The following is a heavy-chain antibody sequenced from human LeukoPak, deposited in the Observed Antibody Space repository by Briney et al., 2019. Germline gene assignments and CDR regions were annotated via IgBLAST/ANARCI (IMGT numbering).Heavy chain of an antibody. J-gene: IGHJ4*02. CDR2: INPNSGGT. D-gene: IGHD1-26*01. CDR3: AKIRASYYPYYFDY. Sequence: GASVKVSCKASGYTFTGYYMHWVRQAPGQGLEWMGWINPNSGGTNYAQKFQGRVTMTRDTSISTAYMELSRLRSDDTAVYYCAKIRASYYPYYFDYWGQGTLVTVSS. V-gene: IGHV1-2*02. CDR1: GYTFTGYY.